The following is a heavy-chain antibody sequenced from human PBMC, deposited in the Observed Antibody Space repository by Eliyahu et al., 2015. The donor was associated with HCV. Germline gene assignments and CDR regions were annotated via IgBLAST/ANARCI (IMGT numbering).Heavy chain of an antibody. Sequence: EVQLVESGGDLVQPGGSLRLPCAASGFXFSNYKRXWVRRAPGKGLGWLSHITXTGDEKYYADSVKGRFTVSRDNAKDSLYLQMNSLRVEDTAVYYCARACDYWRRMDVWGQGTTVTVSS. D-gene: IGHD2-8*02. CDR2: ITXTGDEK. CDR1: GFXFSNYK. V-gene: IGHV3-48*01. J-gene: IGHJ6*02. CDR3: ARACDYWRRMDV.